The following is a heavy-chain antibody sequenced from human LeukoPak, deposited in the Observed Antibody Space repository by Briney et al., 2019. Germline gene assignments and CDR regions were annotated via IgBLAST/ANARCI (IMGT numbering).Heavy chain of an antibody. V-gene: IGHV3-23*01. CDR2: ISGSGEST. Sequence: GGSLRLSCAASGFAFSNFAMSWDRQAPGKGLEWVSAISGSGESTFYAESVKGRFTISRDNSKNTLYLQMNGLRGEDTAIYYCAKRGSYFGGFDYWGQGTLLTVPS. CDR3: AKRGSYFGGFDY. D-gene: IGHD3-10*01. CDR1: GFAFSNFA. J-gene: IGHJ4*02.